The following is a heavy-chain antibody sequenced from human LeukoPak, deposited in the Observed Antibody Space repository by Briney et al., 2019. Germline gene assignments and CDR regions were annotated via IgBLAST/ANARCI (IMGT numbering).Heavy chain of an antibody. Sequence: PETMSPTCAVYARSPTGYYWSCIRPPHGNGREWNGEINQSGTTNNNTTLKTRAPIPVEPPKNQCSLKLSSVTAADTAVYYWARGLSGNRLQVWTPELSRVRPKGNWFDPWGQGTLVTVSS. CDR2: INQSGTT. D-gene: IGHD4-4*01. V-gene: IGHV4-34*04. CDR1: ARSPTGYY. J-gene: IGHJ5*02. CDR3: ARGLSGNRLQVWTPELSRVRPKGNWFDP.